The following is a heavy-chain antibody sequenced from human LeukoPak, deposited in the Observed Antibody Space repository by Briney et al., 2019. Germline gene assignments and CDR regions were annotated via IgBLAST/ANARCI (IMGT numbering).Heavy chain of an antibody. CDR3: ARGGSSYGSPFDY. D-gene: IGHD5-18*01. Sequence: SETLSLTCTVSGGPIRSYYWSWIRQPAGKGLEWIGRIYTNGNTNYNPSLESRVTTSVDTSRNQFSLKLISVTAADTAVYYCARGGSSYGSPFDYWGQGTLVTVSS. CDR1: GGPIRSYY. CDR2: IYTNGNT. J-gene: IGHJ4*02. V-gene: IGHV4-4*07.